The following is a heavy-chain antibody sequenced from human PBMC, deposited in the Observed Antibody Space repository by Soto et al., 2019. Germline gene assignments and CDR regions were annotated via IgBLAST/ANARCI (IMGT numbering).Heavy chain of an antibody. Sequence: EVKLVESGGGLVQPGGSLRLSCAASGFTFSNYWMYWVRQAPGQGLVWVSRINSDGSVSRYADSVKGRLTISRDNVKNTLYLQMNSLRVEDTAVYYCASGDCVGGSCYSLAGSFYYYMDVWGKGTRVTVFS. CDR3: ASGDCVGGSCYSLAGSFYYYMDV. D-gene: IGHD2-15*01. CDR2: INSDGSVS. V-gene: IGHV3-74*01. J-gene: IGHJ6*03. CDR1: GFTFSNYW.